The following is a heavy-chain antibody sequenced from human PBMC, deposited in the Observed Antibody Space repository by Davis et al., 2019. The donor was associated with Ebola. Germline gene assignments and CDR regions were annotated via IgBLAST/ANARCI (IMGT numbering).Heavy chain of an antibody. Sequence: AASVKVSCKASGGTFSSYAISWVRQAPGQGLEWMGWISAYNGNTNYAQKFQGRVTMTRDTSTSTVYMELSSLRSEDTAVYYCARGPWWFWSGAPESYFDYWGQGTLVTVSS. CDR3: ARGPWWFWSGAPESYFDY. D-gene: IGHD3-3*01. J-gene: IGHJ4*02. V-gene: IGHV1-18*01. CDR2: ISAYNGNT. CDR1: GGTFSSYA.